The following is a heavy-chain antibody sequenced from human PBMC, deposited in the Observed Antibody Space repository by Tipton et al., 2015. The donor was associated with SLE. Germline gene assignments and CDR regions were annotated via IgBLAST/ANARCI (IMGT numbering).Heavy chain of an antibody. CDR3: ARGFYYMDV. J-gene: IGHJ6*03. CDR2: IYHSGST. Sequence: TLSLTCAVSGGSISSGGDSWSWIRQPPGKGLEWIGYIYHSGSTYYNPSLKSRLTISVDTSKNQFSLKLNSVTAADTAVYYCARGFYYMDVWGKGTTVTVSS. CDR1: GGSISSGGDS. V-gene: IGHV4-30-2*01.